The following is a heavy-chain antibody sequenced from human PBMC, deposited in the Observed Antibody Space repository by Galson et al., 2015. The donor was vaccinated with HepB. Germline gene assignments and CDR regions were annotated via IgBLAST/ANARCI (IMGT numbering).Heavy chain of an antibody. CDR1: GFSFDTYA. V-gene: IGHV3-23*01. Sequence: SLRLSCAASGFSFDTYAMSWVRQAPGKGLEGVSTISGAGHNTYYADAVRGRCTISRDNSMNTVYLQMISLRAVDTAMYYCAKDPDFDFYSEKSTTFDYWGRGTLAPASS. CDR3: AKDPDFDFYSEKSTTFDY. CDR2: ISGAGHNT. D-gene: IGHD3-3*01. J-gene: IGHJ4*02.